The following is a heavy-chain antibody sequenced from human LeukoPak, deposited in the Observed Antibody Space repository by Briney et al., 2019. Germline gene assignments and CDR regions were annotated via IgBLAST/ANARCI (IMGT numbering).Heavy chain of an antibody. CDR2: INPNSGDT. Sequence: ASVNVSCKASGYNFNDYYIHWVRQAPGQGLEWMGWINPNSGDTKYEEKFQGRVTMTRDTSISTAYMELRSLRSDDTAVFYWGKTGRKSGYDPMGVWVKGTTATVSS. CDR3: GKTGRKSGYDPMGV. J-gene: IGHJ6*01. CDR1: GYNFNDYY. D-gene: IGHD5-12*01. V-gene: IGHV1-2*02.